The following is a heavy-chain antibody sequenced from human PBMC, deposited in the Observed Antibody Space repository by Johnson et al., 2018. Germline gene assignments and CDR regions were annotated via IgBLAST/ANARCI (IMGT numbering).Heavy chain of an antibody. CDR2: ISWNSGSI. V-gene: IGHV3-9*01. D-gene: IGHD6-13*01. CDR3: AKGVAAAGLLYYYYYYMDV. Sequence: EVRLVESGGGLVQPGRTRRLSCAASGFTFDDYAMHWVRQAPGKGLEWVSGISWNSGSIGYADSVKGRVTLSRDNAKHSLYLQMNSLRAEDTALYYCAKGVAAAGLLYYYYYYMDVWGKGTTVTVSS. CDR1: GFTFDDYA. J-gene: IGHJ6*03.